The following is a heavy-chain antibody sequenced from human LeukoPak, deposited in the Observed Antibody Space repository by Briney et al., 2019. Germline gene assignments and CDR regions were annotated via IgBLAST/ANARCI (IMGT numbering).Heavy chain of an antibody. Sequence: ASVKVSCKASGYTFTSYDISWVRQATGQGLEWMGWMNPNSGNTGYAQKFQGRVTMTRNTSISTAYMELSSLRSEDTAVYYCAREIRGIAVAANWFDPWGQGSLVTVSS. V-gene: IGHV1-8*01. D-gene: IGHD6-19*01. CDR2: MNPNSGNT. CDR1: GYTFTSYD. J-gene: IGHJ5*02. CDR3: AREIRGIAVAANWFDP.